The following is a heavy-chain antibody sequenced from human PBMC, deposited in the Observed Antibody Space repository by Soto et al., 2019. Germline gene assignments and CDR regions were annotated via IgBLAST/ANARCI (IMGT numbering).Heavy chain of an antibody. Sequence: QVQLVQSGPEVRKPGASVKVSCKASGYIFSRYGISWVRQAPGQGLEWMAWISGYNGNTKFGERVQGRVNVTTDTSTRAAYMELSSMRSDDTAVYYWAREAAAGRNYYGLDVWGQGTTVIVSS. V-gene: IGHV1-18*04. CDR1: GYIFSRYG. CDR3: AREAAAGRNYYGLDV. CDR2: ISGYNGNT. J-gene: IGHJ6*02. D-gene: IGHD6-13*01.